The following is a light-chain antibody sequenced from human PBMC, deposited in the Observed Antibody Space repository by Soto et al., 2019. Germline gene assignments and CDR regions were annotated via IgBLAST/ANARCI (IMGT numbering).Light chain of an antibody. Sequence: DILLTQSPSFLSASVGDRVTITCRASQGISSYLAWYQQKPGKAPKLLIYAASTLQSGVPSRFSGSGSGTEFTLTISSLQPEDFATYYCQQLNSSPLTFGGGTKVEIK. V-gene: IGKV1-9*01. CDR3: QQLNSSPLT. CDR1: QGISSY. CDR2: AAS. J-gene: IGKJ4*01.